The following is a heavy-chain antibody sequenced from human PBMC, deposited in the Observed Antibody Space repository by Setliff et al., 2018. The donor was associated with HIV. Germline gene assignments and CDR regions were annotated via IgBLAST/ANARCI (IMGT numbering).Heavy chain of an antibody. D-gene: IGHD3-9*01. J-gene: IGHJ4*02. V-gene: IGHV3-23*01. Sequence: GGSLRLSCAASGFIFSSYAMTWVRQAPGKGLEWVSGITGSGTTNYADSVKGRFTVSRDNSSTTVFLQMNSLRVEDTAVYYCAKRLVRTFDFWGQGTLVTVSS. CDR3: AKRLVRTFDF. CDR2: ITGSGTT. CDR1: GFIFSSYA.